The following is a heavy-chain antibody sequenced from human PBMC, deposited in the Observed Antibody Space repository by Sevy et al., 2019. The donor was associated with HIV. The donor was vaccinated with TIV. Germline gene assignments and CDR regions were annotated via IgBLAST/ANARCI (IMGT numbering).Heavy chain of an antibody. CDR2: IKQDGSEE. J-gene: IGHJ4*02. CDR3: SRDSSSGWYKREDY. Sequence: GGSLRLSCAASGFTFSSYWMSGVRQAPGKGLEWVANIKQDGSEEYYVDSVKGRFTISRDNAKNSLYLQMHSLRAEDTAVYDCSRDSSSGWYKREDYWGQGTLVTVSS. V-gene: IGHV3-7*03. CDR1: GFTFSSYW. D-gene: IGHD6-19*01.